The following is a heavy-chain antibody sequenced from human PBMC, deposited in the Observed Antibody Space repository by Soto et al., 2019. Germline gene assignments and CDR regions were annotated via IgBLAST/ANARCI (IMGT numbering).Heavy chain of an antibody. CDR2: INPSGGST. D-gene: IGHD2-15*01. Sequence: ASVKVSCKASGYTFTSYYMHWVRQAPGQGLEWMGIINPSGGSTSYAQKFQGRVTMTRDTSTSTVYMELSSLRSEDTAVYCCAREGRVVAALYYYYGMDVWGQGTTVTVS. J-gene: IGHJ6*02. CDR3: AREGRVVAALYYYYGMDV. CDR1: GYTFTSYY. V-gene: IGHV1-46*01.